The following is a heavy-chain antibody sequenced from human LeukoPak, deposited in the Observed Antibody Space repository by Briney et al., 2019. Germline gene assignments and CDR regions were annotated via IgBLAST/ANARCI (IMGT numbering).Heavy chain of an antibody. CDR2: IYTSGST. CDR3: AKGYYDYVWGSYYFDY. CDR1: GGSISSGSYY. Sequence: SETLSLTCTVSGGSISSGSYYWSWIRQPAGKGLEWIGRIYTSGSTNYNPSLKSRVTISVDTSKNQFSLKLSSVTAADTAVYYCAKGYYDYVWGSYYFDYWGQGTLVTVSS. J-gene: IGHJ4*02. V-gene: IGHV4-61*02. D-gene: IGHD3-16*01.